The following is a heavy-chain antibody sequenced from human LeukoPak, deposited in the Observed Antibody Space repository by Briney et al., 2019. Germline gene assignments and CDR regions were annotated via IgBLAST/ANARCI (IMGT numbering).Heavy chain of an antibody. J-gene: IGHJ5*02. CDR2: ISAYNGNT. Sequence: ASVKVSCKASGYTFTGYYMRWVRQAPGQGLEWMGWISAYNGNTNYAQKLQGRVTMTTDTSTSTAYMELRSLRSEDTAVYYCARGIAVAGTFHWFDPWGQGTLVTVSS. D-gene: IGHD6-19*01. CDR1: GYTFTGYY. CDR3: ARGIAVAGTFHWFDP. V-gene: IGHV1-18*04.